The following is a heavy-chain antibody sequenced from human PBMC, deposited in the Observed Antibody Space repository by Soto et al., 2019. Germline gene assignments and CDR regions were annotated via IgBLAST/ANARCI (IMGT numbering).Heavy chain of an antibody. V-gene: IGHV4-59*01. Sequence: SETLSLTCTVSGGSISRYYWSWIRQPPGKGLEWIGYIYYSGSTNYNPSLKSRVTISADTSKNQFSLTLSSVTAADTAVYYCATYSVAGTLDYWGQGTLVTVSS. J-gene: IGHJ4*02. D-gene: IGHD6-19*01. CDR2: IYYSGST. CDR3: ATYSVAGTLDY. CDR1: GGSISRYY.